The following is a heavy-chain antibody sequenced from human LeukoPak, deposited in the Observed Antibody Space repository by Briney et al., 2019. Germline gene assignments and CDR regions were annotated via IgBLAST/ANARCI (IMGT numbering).Heavy chain of an antibody. D-gene: IGHD5-18*01. CDR3: ARGERYSYGYVGNYYYYMDV. J-gene: IGHJ6*03. Sequence: GRSLRLSCAASGFTFSSYAMHWVRQAPGKGLEWVAVISYDGSNKYYADSVKGRFTISRDNSKNTLYLQMNSLRAEDTAVYYCARGERYSYGYVGNYYYYMDVWGKGTTVTVSS. CDR2: ISYDGSNK. V-gene: IGHV3-30*14. CDR1: GFTFSSYA.